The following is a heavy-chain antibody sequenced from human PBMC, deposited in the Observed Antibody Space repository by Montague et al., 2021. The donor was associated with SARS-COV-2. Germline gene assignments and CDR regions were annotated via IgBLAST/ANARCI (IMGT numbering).Heavy chain of an antibody. V-gene: IGHV4-39*01. D-gene: IGHD3-3*01. Sequence: SETLSLTCTVFGASISSRCYYWGWIRQPPGKGLEWIVFKYYSGSTYYNPTLKSPVSISGDTTKNQFSLKSSSATAADTAVYDSATLPSRITIFGVVQGYYFDDWGQGTLVTVSS. CDR3: ATLPSRITIFGVVQGYYFDD. CDR1: GASISSRCYY. J-gene: IGHJ4*02. CDR2: KYYSGST.